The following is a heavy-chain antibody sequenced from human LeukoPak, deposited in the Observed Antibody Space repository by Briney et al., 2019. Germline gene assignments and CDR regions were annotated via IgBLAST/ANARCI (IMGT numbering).Heavy chain of an antibody. CDR1: GGSISSTSYY. J-gene: IGHJ4*02. CDR3: AAGSLPYSV. Sequence: PSETLSLTCTVSGGSISSTSYYWRWLRRPPGKGLEWIGSIYYSWDTYYNPSPKSRVTISVDTSKNQFSLKLSSVTAADTAVYYCAAGSLPYSVWGQGTLVTVSS. CDR2: IYYSWDT. D-gene: IGHD2-21*01. V-gene: IGHV4-39*07.